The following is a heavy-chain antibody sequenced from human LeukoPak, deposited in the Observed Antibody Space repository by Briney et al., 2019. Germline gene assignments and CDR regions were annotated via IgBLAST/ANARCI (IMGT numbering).Heavy chain of an antibody. CDR3: AREHEDGWNDHLINY. D-gene: IGHD1-1*01. CDR1: GYTFTSYY. CDR2: INPSGGST. Sequence: ASVKVSCKASGYTFTSYYMHWVRQAPGQGLEWMGIINPSGGSTSYAQKFHGRVTMTRDTSTSTVYMELSSLRSEDTAVYYCAREHEDGWNDHLINYWGQGTLVTVSS. J-gene: IGHJ4*02. V-gene: IGHV1-46*01.